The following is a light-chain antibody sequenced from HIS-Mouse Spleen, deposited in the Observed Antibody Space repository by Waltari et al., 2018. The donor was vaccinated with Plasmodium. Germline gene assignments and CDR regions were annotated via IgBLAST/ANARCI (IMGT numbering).Light chain of an antibody. Sequence: EIVLTQSPGNIPLSPRERATLSCRASQSVSSSYLAWYQQKPGQAPRLLIYGASSRATGIPDRFSGSGSGTDFTLTISRLEPEDFAVYYCQQYGSSPYTFGQGTKLEIK. CDR3: QQYGSSPYT. V-gene: IGKV3-20*01. CDR1: QSVSSSY. J-gene: IGKJ2*01. CDR2: GAS.